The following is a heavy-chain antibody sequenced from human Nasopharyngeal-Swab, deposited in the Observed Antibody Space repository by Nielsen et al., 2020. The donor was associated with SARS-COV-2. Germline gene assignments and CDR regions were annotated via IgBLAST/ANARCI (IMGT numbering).Heavy chain of an antibody. CDR2: NYYSRSN. D-gene: IGHD3-3*01. J-gene: IGHJ6*02. Sequence: SETLSLTCTVSGGSISSSSYYWGWIRQPTGKGLEGIGSNYYSRSNYYNPSLKSRVTISVDMSKNQFSLKLSSVTAADTAVYYCASCRTSITIFGVVIRNGMDVCGQGTTVTVSS. CDR1: GGSISSSSYY. V-gene: IGHV4-39*01. CDR3: ASCRTSITIFGVVIRNGMDV.